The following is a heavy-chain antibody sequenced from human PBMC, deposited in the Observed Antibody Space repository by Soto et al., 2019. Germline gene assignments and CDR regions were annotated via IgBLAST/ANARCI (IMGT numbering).Heavy chain of an antibody. CDR1: GFTFSFCA. Sequence: EVQLLESGGGLVQPGGSLRLSCAASGFTFSFCAMNWVRQAPGKGLEWVSSTRGSGGVTYYADSVRGRFTISRDNSKNTLYLQMNSLRVEDTAVYYCVKGHSHSYYYFDYWGQGTLVTVSS. CDR3: VKGHSHSYYYFDY. V-gene: IGHV3-23*01. CDR2: TRGSGGVT. J-gene: IGHJ4*02. D-gene: IGHD1-26*01.